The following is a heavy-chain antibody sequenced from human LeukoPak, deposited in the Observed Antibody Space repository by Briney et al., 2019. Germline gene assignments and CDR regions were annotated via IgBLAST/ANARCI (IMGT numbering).Heavy chain of an antibody. J-gene: IGHJ4*02. D-gene: IGHD3-9*01. CDR1: GGSLSNYY. Sequence: SETLSLTCTVSGGSLSNYYWSWIRQAPGKGLEWIGYVYFSGSTNYNPSLKSRVTISLDTSKNQFSLRLSSVTAADTAIYYCARTQMYYDILTGYYKYFDYWGQGILVTVSS. CDR3: ARTQMYYDILTGYYKYFDY. V-gene: IGHV4-59*13. CDR2: VYFSGST.